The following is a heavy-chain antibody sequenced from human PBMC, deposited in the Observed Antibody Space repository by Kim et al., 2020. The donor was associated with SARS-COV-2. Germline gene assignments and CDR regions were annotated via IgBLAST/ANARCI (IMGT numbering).Heavy chain of an antibody. CDR1: GYTFTSYY. Sequence: ASVKVSCKASGYTFTSYYMHWVRQAPGQGLEWMGIINPSGGSTSYAQKFQGRVTMTRDTSTSTVHMELSSLRSEDTAVYYCARAHTITIFGVVRLDLNWFDPWGQRTLVTVSA. CDR2: INPSGGST. D-gene: IGHD3-3*01. J-gene: IGHJ5*02. V-gene: IGHV1-46*01. CDR3: ARAHTITIFGVVRLDLNWFDP.